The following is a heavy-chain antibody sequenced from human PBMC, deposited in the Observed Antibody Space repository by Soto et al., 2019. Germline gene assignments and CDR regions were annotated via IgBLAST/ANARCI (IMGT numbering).Heavy chain of an antibody. CDR2: ISGSGGST. D-gene: IGHD1-26*01. CDR1: GFTFSSYA. Sequence: EVQLLESGGGLVQPGGSLRLSCAASGFTFSSYAMSWVRQAPGKGLEWVSAISGSGGSTYYADSVKGRFTISRDNSKNTLYLQMNSLRAEETAVYYCAKDRSGSYYGWYFDLWGRGTLVTVSS. CDR3: AKDRSGSYYGWYFDL. V-gene: IGHV3-23*01. J-gene: IGHJ2*01.